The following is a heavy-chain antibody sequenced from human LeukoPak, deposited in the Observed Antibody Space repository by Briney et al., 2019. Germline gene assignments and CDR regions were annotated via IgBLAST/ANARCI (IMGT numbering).Heavy chain of an antibody. CDR3: ARDSSAALEF. CDR2: INPNSGDT. V-gene: IGHV1-2*02. D-gene: IGHD2-2*01. CDR1: GYTFTEHY. J-gene: IGHJ4*02. Sequence: ASVKVSCKASGYTFTEHYIHWVRRAPGQGLEWMGWINPNSGDTNYAQNSQGRVTITRDASNSIVYMEVSSLSSDDTAVYYCARDSSAALEFWGQGTPVTVSP.